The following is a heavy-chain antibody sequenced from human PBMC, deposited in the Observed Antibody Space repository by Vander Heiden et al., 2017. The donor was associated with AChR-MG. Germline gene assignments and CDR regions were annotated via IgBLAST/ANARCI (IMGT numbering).Heavy chain of an antibody. CDR1: GFTVSSNY. CDR3: ARGGGITMVRGATPPFDY. CDR2: IYSGAST. V-gene: IGHV3-53*02. Sequence: EVQLVETGGGLIQPGGSLRLSCAASGFTVSSNYMGLCRQAPGKGLEWVSVIYSGASTYYADSVKGRFTISRDNSKNTLYLQMNSLRAEDTAVYYCARGGGITMVRGATPPFDYWGQGTLVTVSS. J-gene: IGHJ4*02. D-gene: IGHD3-10*01.